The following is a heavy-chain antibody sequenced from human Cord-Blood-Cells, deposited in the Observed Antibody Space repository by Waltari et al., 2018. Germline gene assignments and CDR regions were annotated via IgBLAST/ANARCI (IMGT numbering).Heavy chain of an antibody. V-gene: IGHV3-30-3*01. CDR1: GFTFRSYA. J-gene: IGHJ4*02. D-gene: IGHD1-26*01. Sequence: QVQLVESGGGVVQPGRSLRLSCAASGFTFRSYAMHWVRQAPGKGLEWVAVISYDGSNKYYADSVKGRFTISRDNSKNTLYLQMNSLRAEDTAVYYCASLGGSYLGGDYWGQGTLVTVSS. CDR3: ASLGGSYLGGDY. CDR2: ISYDGSNK.